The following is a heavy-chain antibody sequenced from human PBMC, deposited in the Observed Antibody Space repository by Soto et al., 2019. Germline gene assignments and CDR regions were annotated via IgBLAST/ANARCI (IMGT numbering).Heavy chain of an antibody. CDR3: ARDKDLETTVWGY. D-gene: IGHD7-27*01. Sequence: QVQLQESGPGLVKPSQTLSLTCTVSGDSMGSGGHYYNWIRLLPGKGLEWIGYIYYSGATHYNPSLRGRVSISIDTSTNQFSLRLISVTAAATALYFCARDKDLETTVWGYWGQGTQVTVSS. V-gene: IGHV4-31*03. CDR1: GDSMGSGGHY. J-gene: IGHJ4*02. CDR2: IYYSGAT.